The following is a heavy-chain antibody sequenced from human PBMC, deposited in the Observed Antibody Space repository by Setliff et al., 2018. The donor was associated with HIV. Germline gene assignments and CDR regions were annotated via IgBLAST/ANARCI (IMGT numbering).Heavy chain of an antibody. CDR3: ASLLVFPAGGLFDF. CDR1: RGSFSHYY. Sequence: PSETLSLTCAVYRGSFSHYYWTWIRQPPGKGLEWIGNINPNGDTNYNYISSMKGRLTLSLDTSKNQFSLTLRSVTAADTDVYYCASLLVFPAGGLFDFWGHGNLVTVSS. CDR2: INPNGDT. V-gene: IGHV4-34*01. J-gene: IGHJ4*01. D-gene: IGHD1-26*01.